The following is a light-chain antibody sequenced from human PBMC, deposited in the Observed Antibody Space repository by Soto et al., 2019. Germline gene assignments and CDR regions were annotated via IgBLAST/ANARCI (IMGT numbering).Light chain of an antibody. CDR3: RPFTSGGTFFV. J-gene: IGLJ1*01. CDR1: SSDVGGYNY. V-gene: IGLV2-14*01. Sequence: QSALTQPASVSGSPGQSITISCTGTSSDVGGYNYVSWYQQHPGKAPKLMIYDVSNRPSGVSNRFSGSKSGNTASLTISGLQAEDGDDYYCRPFTSGGTFFVFGNGTK. CDR2: DVS.